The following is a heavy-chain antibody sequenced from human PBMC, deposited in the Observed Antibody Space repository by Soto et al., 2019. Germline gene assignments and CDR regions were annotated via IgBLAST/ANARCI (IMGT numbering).Heavy chain of an antibody. D-gene: IGHD2-15*01. V-gene: IGHV1-46*01. Sequence: VSVKVSCKASGYTFTSYYMHWVRQAPGQGLEWMGIINPSGGSTSYAQKFQGRVTMTRDTSTSTVYMELSSLRSEDTAVYYCARDHRVVVAATPRLVYYYYGMDVWGQGTTVTVSS. CDR2: INPSGGST. CDR1: GYTFTSYY. J-gene: IGHJ6*02. CDR3: ARDHRVVVAATPRLVYYYYGMDV.